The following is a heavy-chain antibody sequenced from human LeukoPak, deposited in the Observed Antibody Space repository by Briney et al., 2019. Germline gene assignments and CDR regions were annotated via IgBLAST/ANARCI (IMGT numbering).Heavy chain of an antibody. V-gene: IGHV3-23*01. CDR3: AIMHRYYDGSGYWVQ. CDR2: ISDSGGST. CDR1: GITLSNYG. Sequence: GGSLRLSCAVSGITLSNYGMSWVRQAPGKGLEWVAGISDSGGSTKYADSVKGRFTISRDNPKNTLYLQMNSLRDEDTAVYYCAIMHRYYDGSGYWVQWGQGTLVTVSS. D-gene: IGHD3-22*01. J-gene: IGHJ4*02.